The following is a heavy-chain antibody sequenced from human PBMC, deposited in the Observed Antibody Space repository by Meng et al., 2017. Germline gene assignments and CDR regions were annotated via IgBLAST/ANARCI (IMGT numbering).Heavy chain of an antibody. CDR2: IYHGGNT. J-gene: IGHJ4*02. D-gene: IGHD6-19*01. CDR1: GASISSVDW. CDR3: ASWIYSCGWQ. Sequence: VQLQASGPGLVKPSGTLSLTCVVSGASISSVDWWSWVRQPPGKGLEWIGEIYHGGNTNYNPSLKSRVTISIDKSKNQFSLKLSSVTAADTAVYYCASWIYSCGWQWGQGTLVTVSS. V-gene: IGHV4/OR15-8*02.